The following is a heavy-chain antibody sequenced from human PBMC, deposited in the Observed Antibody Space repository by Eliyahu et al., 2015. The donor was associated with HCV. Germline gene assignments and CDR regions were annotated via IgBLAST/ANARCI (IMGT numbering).Heavy chain of an antibody. CDR2: ISYDENNE. J-gene: IGHJ4*02. D-gene: IGHD1-26*01. CDR1: GFTFSNHP. Sequence: PGGSLRLSCAASGFTFSNHPMHWLRQAPGEGLEWVALISYDENNEYYLDSVKGRFTISRDNLKNMVYLQMNSLRAEDTAIYYCARGYTGSCIDKWGQGTLVTVSS. CDR3: ARGYTGSCIDK. V-gene: IGHV3-30*04.